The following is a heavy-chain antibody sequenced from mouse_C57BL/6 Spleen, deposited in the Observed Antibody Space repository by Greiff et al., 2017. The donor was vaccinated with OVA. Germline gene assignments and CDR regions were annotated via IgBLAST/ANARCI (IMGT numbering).Heavy chain of an antibody. CDR3: ARVGKGYFDY. CDR2: ISYDGSN. V-gene: IGHV3-6*01. Sequence: VQLQQSGPGLVKPSQSLSLTCSVTGYSITSGYYWNWIRQFPGNKLEWMGYISYDGSNNYNPSLKNRISITRDPSKNQFFLKLNSVTTEDTATYYCARVGKGYFDYWGQGTTLTVSS. CDR1: GYSITSGYY. J-gene: IGHJ2*01.